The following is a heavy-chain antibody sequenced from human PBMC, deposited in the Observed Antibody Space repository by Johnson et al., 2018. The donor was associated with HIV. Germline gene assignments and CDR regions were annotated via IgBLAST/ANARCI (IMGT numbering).Heavy chain of an antibody. D-gene: IGHD3-10*01. Sequence: VQLVESGGGLVQPGGSLRLSCAASGFTVSSNYMSWVRQAPGKGLEWVSVIYSGGSTYYADSVKGRFTISRDNSKNTLYLQMNSLRTEDTAVYFVARPGVVVLPAGVFDIWGQGTMVTVSS. V-gene: IGHV3-66*02. CDR1: GFTVSSNY. CDR2: IYSGGST. J-gene: IGHJ3*02. CDR3: ARPGVVVLPAGVFDI.